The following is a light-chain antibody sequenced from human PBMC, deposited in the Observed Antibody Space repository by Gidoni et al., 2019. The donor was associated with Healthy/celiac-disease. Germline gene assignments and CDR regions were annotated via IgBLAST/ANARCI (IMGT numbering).Light chain of an antibody. CDR2: GKN. J-gene: IGLJ2*01. Sequence: SSELTQDPAVSVALGQTVRLTCQGDSLRSYYAIWYQQKPGQAPVLVIYGKNNRPSGIPDRFSGSSSGNTASLTITGAQAEDEADYYCNSRDSSGNHVVFGGGTKLTVL. CDR1: SLRSYY. V-gene: IGLV3-19*01. CDR3: NSRDSSGNHVV.